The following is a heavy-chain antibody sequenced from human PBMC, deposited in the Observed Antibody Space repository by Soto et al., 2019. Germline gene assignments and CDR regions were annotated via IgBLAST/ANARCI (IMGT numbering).Heavy chain of an antibody. D-gene: IGHD3-22*01. J-gene: IGHJ3*02. V-gene: IGHV3-21*01. CDR1: GFTFSSYS. Sequence: SLRLSCAASGFTFSSYSMNWVRQAPGKGLEWVSSISSSSSYIYYADSVKGRFTISRDSAKNSLYLQMNSLRAEDTAVYYCARDKVVPYYYDSSGSGAFDIWGQGTMVTVSS. CDR2: ISSSSSYI. CDR3: ARDKVVPYYYDSSGSGAFDI.